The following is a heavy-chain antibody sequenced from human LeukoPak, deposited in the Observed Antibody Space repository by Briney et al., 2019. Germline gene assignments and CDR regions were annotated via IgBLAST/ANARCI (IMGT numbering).Heavy chain of an antibody. V-gene: IGHV5-51*01. Sequence: RGESLKISCKGSGYSFTSYWIGWVRQMPGKGLEWMGIIYPGDSDTRYSPSFQGQVTISADKSISTAYLQWSSLKASDTAMYYCARLLLWFGELPYGMDVWGKGTTVTVSS. D-gene: IGHD3-10*01. CDR3: ARLLLWFGELPYGMDV. CDR1: GYSFTSYW. CDR2: IYPGDSDT. J-gene: IGHJ6*04.